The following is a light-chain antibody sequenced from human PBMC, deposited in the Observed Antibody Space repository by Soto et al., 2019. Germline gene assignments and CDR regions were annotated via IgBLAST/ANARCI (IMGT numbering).Light chain of an antibody. CDR1: QVISNY. CDR2: AAS. V-gene: IGKV1-27*01. CDR3: QQYGSSPFT. Sequence: IQRPQSPSSLSASLGDRFTITCLSSQVISNYLAWYQQKPGKVPKLLIYAASTLQSGVPSRFSGSGSGTDFTLTISRLEPEDFAVYYCQQYGSSPFTFGQGTRLEIK. J-gene: IGKJ5*01.